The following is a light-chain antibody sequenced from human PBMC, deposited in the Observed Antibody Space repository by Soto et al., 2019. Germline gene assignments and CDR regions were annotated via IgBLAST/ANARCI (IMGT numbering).Light chain of an antibody. CDR1: QGISSY. V-gene: IGKV1-8*01. CDR2: AES. CDR3: QQYYSGGT. Sequence: IQLTQSPSFLSASVGDRVTITCRASQGISSYLAWYQQKPGKAPKLLIYAESTLQSGVPSRFSGSGSGTDFTLTISCLQSEDFATYYCQQYYSGGTFGQGTKVDIK. J-gene: IGKJ1*01.